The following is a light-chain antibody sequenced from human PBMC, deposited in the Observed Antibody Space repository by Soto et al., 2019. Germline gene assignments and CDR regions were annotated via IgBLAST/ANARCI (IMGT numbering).Light chain of an antibody. CDR3: QQYGGSPPIT. J-gene: IGKJ5*01. CDR2: GAS. CDR1: HSVSSSY. V-gene: IGKV3-20*01. Sequence: EIVLTQSPGTLSLSPGERATLSCRASHSVSSSYLAWYQQKPGQAPRLLIYGASSRATGIPDRFSGSGSGTDFTLTISRLKPEDFAVYYCQQYGGSPPITFGQGTRLEIK.